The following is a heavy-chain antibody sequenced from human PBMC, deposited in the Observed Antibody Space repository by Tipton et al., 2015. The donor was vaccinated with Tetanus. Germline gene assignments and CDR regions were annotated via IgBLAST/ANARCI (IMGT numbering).Heavy chain of an antibody. CDR1: GFTFSSNW. CDR2: INQDGSAE. Sequence: SLRLSCEASGFTFSSNWMSWVRQVPGKGLEWVANINQDGSAEFYVDSVKGRFTISRDNSKNSLSLQMNSLRADDTAVYYCVRRWFVTQYYFGMDVWGQGTTVTVSS. J-gene: IGHJ6*02. V-gene: IGHV3-7*01. D-gene: IGHD2/OR15-2a*01. CDR3: VRRWFVTQYYFGMDV.